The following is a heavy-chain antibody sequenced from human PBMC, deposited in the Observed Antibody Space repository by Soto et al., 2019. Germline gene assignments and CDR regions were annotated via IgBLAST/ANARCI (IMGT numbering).Heavy chain of an antibody. CDR1: GGSINSSSNY. Sequence: SETLSLTCSVSGGSINSSSNYWGWIRQTPGRGLEWIGSVYNSGFTHYTPSLKSRVTISVDTPKNQFSLKLTSVRAEDTAVYFCAAYNTSRHAAFDIWGRGTLVTVSS. CDR3: AAYNTSRHAAFDI. CDR2: VYNSGFT. D-gene: IGHD1-20*01. V-gene: IGHV4-39*01. J-gene: IGHJ3*02.